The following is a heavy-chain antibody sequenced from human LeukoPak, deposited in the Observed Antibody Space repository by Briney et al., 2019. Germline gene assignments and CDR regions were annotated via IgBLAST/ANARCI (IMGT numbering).Heavy chain of an antibody. CDR1: GGFISTHY. Sequence: SETLSLTCTVSGGFISTHYWCWIRQPPGKGLEWIGYLYYNGDKNFNPSLKSRVTISMDTSKNQFSLKLTSVTAADTAVYYCTRGLPFSGYDYQKLPDSWGQGSMVTVSS. J-gene: IGHJ4*02. V-gene: IGHV4-59*11. D-gene: IGHD5-12*01. CDR2: LYYNGDK. CDR3: TRGLPFSGYDYQKLPDS.